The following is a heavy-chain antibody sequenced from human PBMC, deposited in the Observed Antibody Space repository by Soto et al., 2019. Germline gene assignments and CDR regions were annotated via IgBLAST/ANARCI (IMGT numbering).Heavy chain of an antibody. CDR2: IYYSGST. Sequence: SETLSLTCTVSGGSISSSSYYWGWIRQPPGKGLEWIGSIYYSGSTYYNPSLKSRVTISVDTSKNQFSLELSSVTAADTAVYYCARQDSGWTRGGDYWGQGTLVTVSS. V-gene: IGHV4-39*01. CDR1: GGSISSSSYY. D-gene: IGHD6-19*01. J-gene: IGHJ4*02. CDR3: ARQDSGWTRGGDY.